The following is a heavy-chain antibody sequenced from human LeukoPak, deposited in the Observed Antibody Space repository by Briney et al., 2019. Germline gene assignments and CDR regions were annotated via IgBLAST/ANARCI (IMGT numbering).Heavy chain of an antibody. CDR2: ISSSSSYI. Sequence: GGSLRLSCAASGFTFSSYSMNWVRQAPGKGLEWVSSISSSSSYIYYADSVKGRFTISRDNAKNSLYLQMNSLRAEDTAVYYCARVPNYDILTLYYMDVWGKGTTVTISS. CDR3: ARVPNYDILTLYYMDV. V-gene: IGHV3-21*01. J-gene: IGHJ6*03. CDR1: GFTFSSYS. D-gene: IGHD3-9*01.